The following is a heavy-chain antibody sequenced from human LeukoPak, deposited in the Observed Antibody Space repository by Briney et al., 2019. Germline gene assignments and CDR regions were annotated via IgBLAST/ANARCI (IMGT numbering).Heavy chain of an antibody. Sequence: GGSLRLSCAASGFTFSSYAMSWVRQAPGKGLEWVSAISGSGGSTYYADSVKGRFTISRDNSKNTLYLQMNSLGAEDTAVYYCAKDTSSSWYRDYFDYWGRGTLVTVSS. CDR1: GFTFSSYA. V-gene: IGHV3-23*01. D-gene: IGHD6-13*01. CDR3: AKDTSSSWYRDYFDY. CDR2: ISGSGGST. J-gene: IGHJ4*02.